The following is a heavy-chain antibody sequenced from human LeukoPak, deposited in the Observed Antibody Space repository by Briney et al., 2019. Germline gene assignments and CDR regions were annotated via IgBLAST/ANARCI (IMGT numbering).Heavy chain of an antibody. CDR1: GDSVPSNSVA. CDR3: ARQSYRRFDP. J-gene: IGHJ5*02. CDR2: TYYTSKWKN. V-gene: IGHV6-1*01. Sequence: SQTLSLTCAISGDSVPSNSVAWNWFRQSPSRGLEWLGRTYYTSKWKNDYAESVQSRIAVNPDTSKNQFYLHLNSVTPEDTAVYYCARQSYRRFDPWGQGTLVTVSS.